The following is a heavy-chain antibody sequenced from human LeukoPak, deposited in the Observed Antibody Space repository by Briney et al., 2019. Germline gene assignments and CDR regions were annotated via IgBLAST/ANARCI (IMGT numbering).Heavy chain of an antibody. J-gene: IGHJ3*02. D-gene: IGHD3-22*01. V-gene: IGHV1-69*05. CDR2: IIPIFGTA. CDR1: GYTFTSYY. CDR3: ARVWEGGYDSSGFRTSVGAFDI. Sequence: ASVKVSCKASGYTFTSYYLHWVRQAPGQGLEWMGGIIPIFGTANYAQKFQGRVTITTDESTSTAYMELSSLRSEDTAVYYCARVWEGGYDSSGFRTSVGAFDIWGQGTMVTVSS.